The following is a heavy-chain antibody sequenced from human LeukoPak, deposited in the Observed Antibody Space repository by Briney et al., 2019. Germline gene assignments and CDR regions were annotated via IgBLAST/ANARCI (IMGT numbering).Heavy chain of an antibody. CDR1: AFTFSGSA. J-gene: IGHJ5*02. D-gene: IGHD6-19*01. V-gene: IGHV3-73*01. Sequence: GGSLKLSCAASAFTFSGSAVHWARQASGKGLEWVGRIRSKPNNYATAYAASVKGRFTISRDDSTDTASLQMNSLKTEDTAVYYCTRSLYRSNWLDHWGQGTLVTVSS. CDR2: IRSKPNNYAT. CDR3: TRSLYRSNWLDH.